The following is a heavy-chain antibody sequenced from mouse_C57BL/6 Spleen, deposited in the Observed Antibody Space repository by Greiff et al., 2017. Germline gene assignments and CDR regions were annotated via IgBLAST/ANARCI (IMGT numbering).Heavy chain of an antibody. CDR1: GYTFTDYY. D-gene: IGHD2-2*01. Sequence: VQLQQSGPELVKPGASVKISCKASGYTFTDYYMNWVKQSHGKSLEWIGDINPNNGGTSYNQKFKGKATLTVDKSSSTAYMERRSLTSEDSAVYYCARGRLPRLLSYWGQGTTLTVSS. CDR3: ARGRLPRLLSY. V-gene: IGHV1-26*01. CDR2: INPNNGGT. J-gene: IGHJ2*01.